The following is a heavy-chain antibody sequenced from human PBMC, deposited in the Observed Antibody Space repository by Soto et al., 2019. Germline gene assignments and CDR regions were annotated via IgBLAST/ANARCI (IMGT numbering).Heavy chain of an antibody. CDR2: IYYSGST. D-gene: IGHD2-15*01. CDR3: ARETGCSGGSCYYMGNWFDP. J-gene: IGHJ5*02. Sequence: QVQLQESGPGLVKPSQTLSLTCTVSGGSISSGGYYWSWIRQHPGKGLEWIGYIYYSGSTYYNPSLKSRVTKSVDTSKNQFSLKLSSVTAADTAVYYCARETGCSGGSCYYMGNWFDPWGQGTLVTVSS. V-gene: IGHV4-31*03. CDR1: GGSISSGGYY.